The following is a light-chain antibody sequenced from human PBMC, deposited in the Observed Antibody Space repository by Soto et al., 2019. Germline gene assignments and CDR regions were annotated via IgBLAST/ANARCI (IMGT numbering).Light chain of an antibody. J-gene: IGKJ4*01. V-gene: IGKV1-5*01. CDR2: AAS. Sequence: DIQMTQSPSTLSASVGDRVTITCRACQSISSWLAWYQQKPGKAPKLLIYAASSLESGVPSRFSGSASGTEFTLTINSLQPDDFATYYCQQHNTYPLTFGGGTKVEIK. CDR1: QSISSW. CDR3: QQHNTYPLT.